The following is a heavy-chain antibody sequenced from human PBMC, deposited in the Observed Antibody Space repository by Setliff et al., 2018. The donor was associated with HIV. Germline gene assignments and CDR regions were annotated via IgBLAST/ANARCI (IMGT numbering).Heavy chain of an antibody. D-gene: IGHD3-22*01. CDR1: GGTFSRYP. CDR2: IIPFLGIA. J-gene: IGHJ6*03. Sequence: ASVKVSCKASGGTFSRYPISWVRQAPGQGLEWMGGIIPFLGIANNAPKLQGRLTITADKSTSTAYMELSSLGSEDTAAYYCARNRVPDSDYYYMDVWGKGTTVTVSS. V-gene: IGHV1-69*10. CDR3: ARNRVPDSDYYYMDV.